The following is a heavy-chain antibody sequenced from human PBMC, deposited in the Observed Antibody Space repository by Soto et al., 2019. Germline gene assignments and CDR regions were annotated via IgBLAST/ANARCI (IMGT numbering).Heavy chain of an antibody. CDR2: IYNSGST. Sequence: GGSLRLSCAASGVIATAKYMNWVRQAPGGVLEWVAVIYNSGSTYHADSVKGRFTISRHDSKNTLYLQMDSLRPEDTAVYYCARANDLNAFEIWGQGTMVSVSS. J-gene: IGHJ3*02. CDR3: ARANDLNAFEI. V-gene: IGHV3-53*04. CDR1: GVIATAKY. D-gene: IGHD1-1*01.